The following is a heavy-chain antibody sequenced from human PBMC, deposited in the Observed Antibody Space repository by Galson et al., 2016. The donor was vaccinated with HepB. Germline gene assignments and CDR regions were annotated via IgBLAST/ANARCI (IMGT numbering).Heavy chain of an antibody. CDR3: VRSSGSGSFANGNYMDV. Sequence: SLRLSCAASGFAFSSYGMHWVRQAPGKGLEWVALIWYDGDNKYYAGSVKGRFTISRDNSRNTIYLQMSSLRAEDTDGYYCVRSSGSGSFANGNYMDVWGQGTTVTVSS. CDR1: GFAFSSYG. J-gene: IGHJ6*03. D-gene: IGHD3-10*01. CDR2: IWYDGDNK. V-gene: IGHV3-33*01.